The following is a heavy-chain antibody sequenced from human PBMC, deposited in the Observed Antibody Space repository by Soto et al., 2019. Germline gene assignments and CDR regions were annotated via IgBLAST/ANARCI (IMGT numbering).Heavy chain of an antibody. CDR3: ARAVNSGYPDTLDI. Sequence: QVQLQESGPGLVRPSETLSLTCSVSGGSISNYYWNWIRQPPGKGLEWIGYVYYSGSTHFHPSLKSRVTMSVDTSKNHFSLNLSSVTAADAAIYYCARAVNSGYPDTLDIWGQGTRVTVAS. CDR2: VYYSGST. V-gene: IGHV4-59*01. D-gene: IGHD5-12*01. CDR1: GGSISNYY. J-gene: IGHJ3*02.